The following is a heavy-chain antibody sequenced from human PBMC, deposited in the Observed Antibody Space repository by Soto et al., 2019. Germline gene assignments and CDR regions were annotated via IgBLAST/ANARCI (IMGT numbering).Heavy chain of an antibody. CDR1: GYTFTSYA. V-gene: IGHV1-18*01. D-gene: IGHD6-13*01. Sequence: QVQLVQSGAEVKKPGASVKVSCKASGYTFTSYAISWVRQAPGQGLEWMGWISAYNGNTNYAQNFQGRVTMTTDTSTTTAYMELRSLRADDTAVYYCARDAAAGLNDYWCQGTLVTVSS. CDR3: ARDAAAGLNDY. CDR2: ISAYNGNT. J-gene: IGHJ4*02.